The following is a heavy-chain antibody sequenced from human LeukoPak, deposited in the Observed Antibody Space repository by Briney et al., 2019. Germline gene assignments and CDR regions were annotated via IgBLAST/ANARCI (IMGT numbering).Heavy chain of an antibody. CDR2: IKSKTDGGTT. CDR1: GFTFTDAW. V-gene: IGHV3-15*01. J-gene: IGHJ4*02. D-gene: IGHD3-10*01. CDR3: TTRKNGYYYGSGSYSYYFDY. Sequence: GGSLRLSCAASGFTFTDAWMTWVRQAPGKGLEWVGRIKSKTDGGTTDYAAPVKGRFTISRDDSKNTLYLQMNSLKTEDTALYYCTTRKNGYYYGSGSYSYYFDYWGQGTLVTVSS.